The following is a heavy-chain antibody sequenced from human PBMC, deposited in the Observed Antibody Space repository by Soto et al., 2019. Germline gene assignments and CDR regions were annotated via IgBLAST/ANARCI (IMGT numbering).Heavy chain of an antibody. J-gene: IGHJ3*02. CDR2: IYYSGSV. CDR1: GGSISGANYY. V-gene: IGHV4-31*03. CDR3: ARDSPHSNGAWGDDGFDT. D-gene: IGHD2-8*01. Sequence: SETLSLTCSVSGGSISGANYYWSWIRQHPGKGLEYIGYIYYSGSVYYNPSLKGRVSISVDTSKNQFFLSLSSVTAADTAVYYCARDSPHSNGAWGDDGFDTWGQGTTVPVSS.